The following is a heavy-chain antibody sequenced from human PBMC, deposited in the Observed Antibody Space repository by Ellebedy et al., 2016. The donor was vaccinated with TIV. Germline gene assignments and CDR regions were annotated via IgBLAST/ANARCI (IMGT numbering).Heavy chain of an antibody. J-gene: IGHJ2*01. D-gene: IGHD3-10*01. Sequence: ASVKVSCXASGYTFTGYYMHWVRQAPGQGLEWMGWINPNSGGTNYAQKFQGRVTMTRDTSISTAYMELSRLRSDDTAVYYCARVKYYYGSGSYPPYFGLWGRGTLVTVSS. CDR3: ARVKYYYGSGSYPPYFGL. V-gene: IGHV1-2*02. CDR2: INPNSGGT. CDR1: GYTFTGYY.